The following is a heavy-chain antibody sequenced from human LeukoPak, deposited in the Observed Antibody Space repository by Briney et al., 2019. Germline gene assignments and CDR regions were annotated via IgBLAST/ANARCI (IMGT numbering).Heavy chain of an antibody. J-gene: IGHJ3*02. V-gene: IGHV4-59*08. CDR3: ARQSISSRRAFDI. CDR1: GSSISNYY. CDR2: SYYSGST. D-gene: IGHD6-6*01. Sequence: SETLSLTCSVSGSSISNYYWSCIRQPPGKGLEYIGYSYYSGSTDYNPSLKSRVTISVDTSKNQFSLMLTSVTAADSAVYYCARQSISSRRAFDIWGQRTMVTVSS.